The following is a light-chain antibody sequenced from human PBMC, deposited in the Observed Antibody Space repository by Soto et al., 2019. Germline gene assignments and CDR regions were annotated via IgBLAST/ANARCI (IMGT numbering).Light chain of an antibody. Sequence: EIVLTPSPATLSVSPGERATLPRRASQNVANYLAWYQQKPGQAPRLLIYAASTRATGIPARFGGSGSGTEFTLTISSLQSEDFAVYYCQQYNNWPLFGQGPKLNI. CDR1: QNVANY. CDR2: AAS. J-gene: IGKJ1*01. V-gene: IGKV3-15*01. CDR3: QQYNNWPL.